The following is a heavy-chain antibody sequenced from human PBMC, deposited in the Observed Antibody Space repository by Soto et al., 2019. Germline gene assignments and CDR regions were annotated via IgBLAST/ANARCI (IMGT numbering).Heavy chain of an antibody. CDR1: GFTFSSYG. D-gene: IGHD3-10*01. CDR3: AKGSWGVAFDI. V-gene: IGHV3-30*18. J-gene: IGHJ3*02. Sequence: QVQLVESGGGVVQPGRSLRLSCAASGFTFSSYGMHWVRQAPGKGLEWVAVISYDGSNKYYADSVKGRFTISRDNSKNTVYLQMNSLRAEDTAVYYCAKGSWGVAFDIWGQGTMVTVSS. CDR2: ISYDGSNK.